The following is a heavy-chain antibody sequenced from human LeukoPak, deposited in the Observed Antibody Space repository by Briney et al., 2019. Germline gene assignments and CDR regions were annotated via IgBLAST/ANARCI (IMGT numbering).Heavy chain of an antibody. D-gene: IGHD5-12*01. CDR2: IYTSGST. CDR1: GGSFSGYY. CDR3: ARDSSGYKTSLDY. Sequence: SETLSLTCAVYGGSFSGYYWSWIRQPAGKGLEWIGRIYTSGSTNYNPSLKSRVTMSVDTSKNQFSLKLSSVTAADTAVYYCARDSSGYKTSLDYWGQGILVTVSS. V-gene: IGHV4-4*07. J-gene: IGHJ4*02.